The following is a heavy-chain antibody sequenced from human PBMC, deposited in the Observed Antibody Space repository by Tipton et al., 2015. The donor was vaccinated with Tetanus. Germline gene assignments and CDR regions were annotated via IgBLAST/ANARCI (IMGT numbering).Heavy chain of an antibody. CDR3: ARHSLYYYGSERQPR. Sequence: TLSLTCNVSSGSINSHYWGWVRQPPGKGLEWIGFLSFTGNARSNPSLKSRVTMSVDTSKNQFSLKLSSVTAADTAVYYCARHSLYYYGSERQPRWGQGTLVTVSS. CDR1: SGSINSHY. CDR2: LSFTGNA. J-gene: IGHJ4*02. V-gene: IGHV4-59*08. D-gene: IGHD3-10*01.